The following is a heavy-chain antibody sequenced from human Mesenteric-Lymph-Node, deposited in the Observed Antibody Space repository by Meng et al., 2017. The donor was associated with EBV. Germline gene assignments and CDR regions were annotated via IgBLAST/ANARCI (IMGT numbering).Heavy chain of an antibody. CDR3: ARHNDHYFDI. CDR1: GGYISSGGYY. CDR2: IYHSGDT. Sequence: QVQLQESGPGLVKPAQXRSLTCALSGGYISSGGYYWTWIRQPPGKGLEWIGYIYHSGDTDYNPSLKSRVSMSMDTSKNQFSLNLMSVTAADTAVYYCARHNDHYFDIWGQGTLVTVSS. V-gene: IGHV4-31*11. D-gene: IGHD5-24*01. J-gene: IGHJ4*02.